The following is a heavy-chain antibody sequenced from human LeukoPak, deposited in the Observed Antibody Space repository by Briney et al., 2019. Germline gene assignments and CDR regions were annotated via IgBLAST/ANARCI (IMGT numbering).Heavy chain of an antibody. J-gene: IGHJ4*02. CDR1: GGSIRNYY. CDR2: ILTSGTT. CDR3: ARGGSVGAPSWDVWDY. Sequence: PSETLSLTCTVSGGSIRNYYWSWIRQPAGKGLEWIGRILTSGTTNYNPSLKSRVTISVDTSKNQFSLKLSSVTAADTAVYYCARGGSVGAPSWDVWDYWGQGTLVTVSS. D-gene: IGHD1-26*01. V-gene: IGHV4-4*07.